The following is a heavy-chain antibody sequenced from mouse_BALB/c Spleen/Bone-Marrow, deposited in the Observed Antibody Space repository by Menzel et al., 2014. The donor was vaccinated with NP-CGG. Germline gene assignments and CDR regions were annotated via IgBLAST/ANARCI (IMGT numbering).Heavy chain of an antibody. Sequence: EVQVVESGGGLVKPGGSLKLSCAASGFTFSSYAMSWVRQTPEKRLEWVASIGSGSSTYYPDSVKGRFTISRDNARNILYLQMSSLRSEDTAMYYCARGRTRGYTMDYWGQGTSVTVSS. CDR2: IGSGSST. V-gene: IGHV5-6-5*01. J-gene: IGHJ4*01. CDR1: GFTFSSYA. CDR3: ARGRTRGYTMDY.